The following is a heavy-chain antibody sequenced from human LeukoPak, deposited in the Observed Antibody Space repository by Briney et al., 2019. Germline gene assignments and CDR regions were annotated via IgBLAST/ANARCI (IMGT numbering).Heavy chain of an antibody. V-gene: IGHV3-20*04. CDR3: ATSSHSGWQAGVDY. Sequence: GGSLRLSCAASGFTFDDYGMGWVRRPPGKGLEWVSGINWSGASTGYVDSVKGRFTISRDNAKNSLYLQMNSLRAGDTALYYCATSSHSGWQAGVDYWGQGTLVTVSS. CDR2: INWSGAST. D-gene: IGHD6-19*01. CDR1: GFTFDDYG. J-gene: IGHJ4*02.